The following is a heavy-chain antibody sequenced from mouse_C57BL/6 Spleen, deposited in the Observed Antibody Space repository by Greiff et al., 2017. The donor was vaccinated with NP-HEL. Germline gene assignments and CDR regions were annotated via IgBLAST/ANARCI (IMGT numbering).Heavy chain of an antibody. J-gene: IGHJ4*01. V-gene: IGHV1-50*01. CDR1: GYTFTSYW. CDR3: ARRSNYGGMDY. D-gene: IGHD2-5*01. CDR2: IDPSDSYT. Sequence: VQLQQSGAELVKPGASVKLSCKASGYTFTSYWMQWVKQRPGQGLEWIGEIDPSDSYTNYNQKFKGKTTLTVDKSSSTAYMQLSSLTSEDSAVYYCARRSNYGGMDYWGQGTSVTVSS.